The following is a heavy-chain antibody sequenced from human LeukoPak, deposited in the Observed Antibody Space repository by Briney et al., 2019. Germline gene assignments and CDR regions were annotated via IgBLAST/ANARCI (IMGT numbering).Heavy chain of an antibody. J-gene: IGHJ4*02. CDR2: IYYSGST. CDR1: DGSISSYY. CDR3: ARLGSGWYGYFDY. V-gene: IGHV4-59*08. Sequence: SETLSLTCTVSDGSISSYYWSWIRQPPGKGLEWIGYIYYSGSTNYNPSLKSRVTISVDTSKNQFSLKLSSVTAADTAVYYCARLGSGWYGYFDYWGQGTLVTVSS. D-gene: IGHD6-19*01.